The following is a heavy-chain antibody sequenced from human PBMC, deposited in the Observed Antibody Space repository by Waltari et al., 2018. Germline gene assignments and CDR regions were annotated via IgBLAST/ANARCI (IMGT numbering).Heavy chain of an antibody. D-gene: IGHD3-22*01. CDR2: INPNSGGT. CDR3: ASGTYYYDSSGIARWFDP. J-gene: IGHJ5*02. Sequence: QVQLVQSGAEVKKPGASVKVSCKASGYTFTGYSMHWVRQAPGQGLEWMGWINPNSGGTNYAQKFQGRVTMTRDTSISTAYMELSRLRSDDTAVYYCASGTYYYDSSGIARWFDPWGQGTLVTVSS. CDR1: GYTFTGYS. V-gene: IGHV1-2*02.